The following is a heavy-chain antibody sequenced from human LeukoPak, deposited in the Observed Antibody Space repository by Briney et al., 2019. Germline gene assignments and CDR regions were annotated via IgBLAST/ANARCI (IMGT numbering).Heavy chain of an antibody. Sequence: TGGSLRLSCAASGFTVSSNYMSWVRQAPGKGLEWVSVIYSGGSTYYADSVEGRFTISRDNAKNSLYLQMNSLRAEDTAVYYCARDQEGLDFWSGYYPDYWGQGTLVTVSS. J-gene: IGHJ4*02. CDR1: GFTVSSNY. D-gene: IGHD3-3*01. V-gene: IGHV3-66*01. CDR2: IYSGGST. CDR3: ARDQEGLDFWSGYYPDY.